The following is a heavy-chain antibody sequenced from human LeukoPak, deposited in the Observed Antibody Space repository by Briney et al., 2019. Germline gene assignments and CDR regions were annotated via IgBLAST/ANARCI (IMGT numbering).Heavy chain of an antibody. V-gene: IGHV3-23*01. CDR2: ISGSGGST. D-gene: IGHD3-10*01. CDR3: AKGLLWFGEPDTAFDI. Sequence: GGSLRLSCAASGFTFSSYAMSWVRQAPRKGLEWGSAISGSGGSTYYADSVKGRFTISRDNSKNTLYLQMNSLRAEDTAVYYCAKGLLWFGEPDTAFDIWGQGTMVTVSS. J-gene: IGHJ3*02. CDR1: GFTFSSYA.